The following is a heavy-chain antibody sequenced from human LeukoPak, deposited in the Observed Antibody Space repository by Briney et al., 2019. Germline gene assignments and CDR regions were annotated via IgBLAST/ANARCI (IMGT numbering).Heavy chain of an antibody. CDR2: INGSGGST. CDR1: GFTFNSYA. CDR3: AKGRLIPPLDR. Sequence: GGSLRLSCAASGFTFNSYAMSWVRQAPGKGLKWVSGINGSGGSTYYADSVKGRFTVSRDNSKNTLYLQMNSLRAEDTAVHYTAKGRLIPPLDRWRQGTKLTVSS. D-gene: IGHD3-22*01. J-gene: IGHJ3*01. V-gene: IGHV3-23*01.